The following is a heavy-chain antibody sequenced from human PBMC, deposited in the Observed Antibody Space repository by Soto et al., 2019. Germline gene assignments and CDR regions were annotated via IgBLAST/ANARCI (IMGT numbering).Heavy chain of an antibody. CDR2: ISGSGGST. Sequence: GGSLRLSCAASGFTFSSYAMSWVRQAPGKGLEWVSAISGSGGSTYYADSVKGRFTISRDNSKNTLYLQMNSLRAEDTAVYYCAKDHPKRVPITIFEVATPNLLSYRGQRTLVTVSA. CDR3: AKDHPKRVPITIFEVATPNLLSY. D-gene: IGHD3-3*01. J-gene: IGHJ4*02. V-gene: IGHV3-23*01. CDR1: GFTFSSYA.